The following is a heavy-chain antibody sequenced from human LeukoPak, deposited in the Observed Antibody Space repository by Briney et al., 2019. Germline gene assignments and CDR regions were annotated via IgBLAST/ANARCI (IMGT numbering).Heavy chain of an antibody. V-gene: IGHV3-74*01. CDR3: EREEMTRLPYFDP. J-gene: IGHJ4*02. D-gene: IGHD5-24*01. CDR1: GLTFSSSW. CDR2: INSDGSSS. Sequence: PGGSLRLSCVASGLTFSSSWMIWVGQAPGKGLVWVSRINSDGSSSSYADSVKGRFTIFRDNVKNTLYLQMNSLRAEDTAVYYWEREEMTRLPYFDPWGQGTLVSVSS.